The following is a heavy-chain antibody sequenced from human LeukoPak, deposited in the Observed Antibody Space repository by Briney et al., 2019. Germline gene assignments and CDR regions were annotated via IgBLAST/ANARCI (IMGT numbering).Heavy chain of an antibody. CDR1: GFTFDDYA. CDR3: AKGQLRMAAEFDY. Sequence: AGGSLRLSCAASGFTFDDYAMHRVRQAPGKGLEWVSGISWNSGSIGYADSVKGRFTISRDNAKNSLYLQMNSLRAEDTALYYCAKGQLRMAAEFDYWGQGTLVTVSS. CDR2: ISWNSGSI. D-gene: IGHD2-2*01. V-gene: IGHV3-9*01. J-gene: IGHJ4*02.